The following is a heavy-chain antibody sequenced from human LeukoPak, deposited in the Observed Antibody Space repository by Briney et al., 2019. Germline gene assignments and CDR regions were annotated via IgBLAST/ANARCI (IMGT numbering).Heavy chain of an antibody. CDR3: ARAGLPIFYYYMDV. J-gene: IGHJ6*03. V-gene: IGHV1-2*02. D-gene: IGHD5-12*01. CDR1: GYTFSGSY. CDR2: INPNSGGT. Sequence: ASVKVSCKASGYTFSGSYIHWVRQAPGQGLEWTGWINPNSGGTNYAQKFQGRVTMTRDTSINTAYMELSRLRSDDTAVYYCARAGLPIFYYYMDVWGKGTTVTISS.